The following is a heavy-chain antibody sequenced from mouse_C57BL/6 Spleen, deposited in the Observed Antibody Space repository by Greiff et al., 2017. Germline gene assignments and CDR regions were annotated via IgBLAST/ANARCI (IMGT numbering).Heavy chain of an antibody. CDR2: ISYDGSN. Sequence: ESGPGLVQPSQSLSLTCYVTDYSITSRYFWYWLRQLPGNKLVWIGYISYDGSNNYKPSLKNRISITRDTSKNQFFLKLNSVTTEDTASYYCAREAGSSVYFEGWGTGTTVTVST. CDR1: DYSITSRYF. V-gene: IGHV3-6*01. J-gene: IGHJ1*03. D-gene: IGHD1-1*01. CDR3: AREAGSSVYFEG.